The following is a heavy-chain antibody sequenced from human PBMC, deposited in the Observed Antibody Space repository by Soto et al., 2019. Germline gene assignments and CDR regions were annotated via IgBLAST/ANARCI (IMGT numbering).Heavy chain of an antibody. CDR2: IRSKACGGTT. CDR1: GFTFGDYA. Sequence: GGSLRLSCTASGFTFGDYAMSWFRQAPGKGLEWVGFIRSKACGGTTEYAASVKGRFTISRDDSKSIAYLQMNSLKTEDTAVYYCTSSSGWSLWDFDYWGQGTLVTVSS. D-gene: IGHD6-19*01. CDR3: TSSSGWSLWDFDY. J-gene: IGHJ4*02. V-gene: IGHV3-49*03.